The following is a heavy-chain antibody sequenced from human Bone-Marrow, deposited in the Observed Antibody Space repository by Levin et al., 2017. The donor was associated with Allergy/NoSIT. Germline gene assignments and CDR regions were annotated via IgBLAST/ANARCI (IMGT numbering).Heavy chain of an antibody. J-gene: IGHJ5*02. D-gene: IGHD1-26*01. Sequence: GESLKISCAASGFTFSTSWMHWVRQPPGKGLVWVSRIKSDGSYTNYADSVKGRFTISRDNAKDTLYLQMNSLRVEDTAVYSCATGGSCFVTSWGQGILVTVSS. CDR1: GFTFSTSW. CDR2: IKSDGSYT. V-gene: IGHV3-74*01. CDR3: ATGGSCFVTS.